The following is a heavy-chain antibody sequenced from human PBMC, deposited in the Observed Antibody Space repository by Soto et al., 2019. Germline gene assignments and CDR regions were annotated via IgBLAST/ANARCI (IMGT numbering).Heavy chain of an antibody. Sequence: ELQLVESGGGLVKPGGSLGLSCAASGFTFDIYNMNRVRQAPGKGLEWVASISTNGDYRYFADSVKGRFTISRDNAKNTLYLQMHSLRVEDTAVYYCARDRSVVASPHDAFAVWGQGTMVTVSS. D-gene: IGHD2-15*01. CDR1: GFTFDIYN. J-gene: IGHJ3*01. CDR2: ISTNGDYR. V-gene: IGHV3-21*01. CDR3: ARDRSVVASPHDAFAV.